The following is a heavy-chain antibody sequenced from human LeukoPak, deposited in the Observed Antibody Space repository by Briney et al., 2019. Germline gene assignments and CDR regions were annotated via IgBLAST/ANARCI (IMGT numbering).Heavy chain of an antibody. J-gene: IGHJ4*02. CDR1: GFTFSSFE. D-gene: IGHD3-22*01. CDR2: ISTSGTTM. V-gene: IGHV3-48*03. Sequence: QPGGSLRLSCAASGFTFSSFEMNWVRQAPGKGLEWVSYISTSGTTMYYADSVKGRFTISRDNAKNSLFLQMNSLRAEDTAVYYCARENFYDNSGYTTWGQGTLVTVSS. CDR3: ARENFYDNSGYTT.